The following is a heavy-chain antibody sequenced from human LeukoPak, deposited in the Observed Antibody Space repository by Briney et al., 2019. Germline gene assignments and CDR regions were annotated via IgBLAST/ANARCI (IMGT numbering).Heavy chain of an antibody. J-gene: IGHJ4*02. CDR3: ARDGSRGSFYFDY. D-gene: IGHD3-10*01. Sequence: PSQTLSLTCTVSGGSISSGSYYGSWIRQPAGEGLEWIGRIHPSGSTNSQPSLRSGVTIPVDTSKNQFSLKLSAVTAADTAVYYCARDGSRGSFYFDYWGQGTLVTVSS. V-gene: IGHV4-61*02. CDR1: GGSISSGSYY. CDR2: IHPSGST.